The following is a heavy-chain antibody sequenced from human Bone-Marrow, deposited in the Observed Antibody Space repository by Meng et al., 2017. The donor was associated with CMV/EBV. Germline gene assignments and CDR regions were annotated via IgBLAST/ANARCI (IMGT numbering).Heavy chain of an antibody. D-gene: IGHD5-24*01. CDR1: GFAFSSYA. Sequence: GESLKISCAASGFAFSSYAMSWVRQAPGKGLEWVSGIIGSGGSTYYADSVKGRFTISRDNSENTLYLQMNSLRAEDTAVYYCAKDWGRGGRDPGYWGQGTLVTVSS. CDR2: IIGSGGST. J-gene: IGHJ4*02. CDR3: AKDWGRGGRDPGY. V-gene: IGHV3-23*01.